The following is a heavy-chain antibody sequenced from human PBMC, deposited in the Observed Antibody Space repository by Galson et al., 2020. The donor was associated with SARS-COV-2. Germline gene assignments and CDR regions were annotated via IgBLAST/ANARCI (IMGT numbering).Heavy chain of an antibody. CDR2: INHSGST. J-gene: IGHJ3*02. Sequence: SETLSLTCAVYGGSFSGYYWSWIRQPPGKGLEWIGEINHSGSTNYNPSLKSRVTISVDTSKNQFSLKLSSVTAADTAVYYCARGPPYYDILTGFGPPVPGPLGYAFDIWGQGTMVTVSS. CDR1: GGSFSGYY. V-gene: IGHV4-34*01. CDR3: ARGPPYYDILTGFGPPVPGPLGYAFDI. D-gene: IGHD3-9*01.